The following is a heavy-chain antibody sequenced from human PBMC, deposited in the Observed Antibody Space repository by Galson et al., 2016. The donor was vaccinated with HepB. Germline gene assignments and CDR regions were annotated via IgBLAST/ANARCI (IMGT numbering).Heavy chain of an antibody. CDR1: GGSFSDYY. Sequence: SETLSLTCEVYGGSFSDYYWIRQPPGKGLEWIGEVNHSGTTNYNPSLKSRVTIPVDTSKNQFSLDLTSVTAADTAIYFCARYGSWTGFDHWSQGTLVTVSS. CDR2: VNHSGTT. V-gene: IGHV4-34*01. D-gene: IGHD1-1*01. J-gene: IGHJ4*02. CDR3: ARYGSWTGFDH.